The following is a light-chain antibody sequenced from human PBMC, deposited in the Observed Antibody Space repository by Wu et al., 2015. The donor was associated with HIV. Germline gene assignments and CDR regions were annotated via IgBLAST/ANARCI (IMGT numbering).Light chain of an antibody. Sequence: DILLTQSPATLSLSPGERATLSCRASQSVNWYLAWFQQKPGQVPRLLIYDSANRATGIPGRFSGSGSGTDFTLTINSLEPEDFAVYYCQQRSSWPWTFGQGTKGRKSN. CDR1: QSVNWY. V-gene: IGKV3-11*01. CDR2: DSA. J-gene: IGKJ1*01. CDR3: QQRSSWPWT.